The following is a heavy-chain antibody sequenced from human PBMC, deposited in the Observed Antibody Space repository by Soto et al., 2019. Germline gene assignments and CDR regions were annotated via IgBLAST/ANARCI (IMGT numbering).Heavy chain of an antibody. D-gene: IGHD6-13*01. Sequence: SETLSLTCTVSGGSISSYYWSWIRQPPGKGLEWIGYIYYSGSTNYNPSLKSRVTISVDTSKNQFSLKLSSVTAADTAVYYCARPPKAAGPSNGMDVWGQGTTVTVSS. J-gene: IGHJ6*02. CDR1: GGSISSYY. CDR2: IYYSGST. CDR3: ARPPKAAGPSNGMDV. V-gene: IGHV4-59*01.